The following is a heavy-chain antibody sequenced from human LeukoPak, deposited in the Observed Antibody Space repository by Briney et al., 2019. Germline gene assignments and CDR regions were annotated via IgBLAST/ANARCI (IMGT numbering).Heavy chain of an antibody. CDR2: ISACNGNT. Sequence: ASVKVSCKASGYTFTSYGISWVRQAPGQGLEWMGWISACNGNTNYAQKLQGRVTMTTDTSTSTAYMELRSLRSDDTAVYYCARGPITMVQGVMLSVARNDYWGQGTLVTVSS. J-gene: IGHJ4*02. CDR3: ARGPITMVQGVMLSVARNDY. D-gene: IGHD3-10*01. V-gene: IGHV1-18*01. CDR1: GYTFTSYG.